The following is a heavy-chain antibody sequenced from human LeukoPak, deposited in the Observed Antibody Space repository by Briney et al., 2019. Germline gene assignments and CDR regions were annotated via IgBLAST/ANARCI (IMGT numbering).Heavy chain of an antibody. D-gene: IGHD4-17*01. CDR2: IWYDGSNK. Sequence: GRSLRLSCAASGFTFSSYGMHWVRQAPGKGLEWVAVIWYDGSNKYYADSVKGRFTISRDNYKNTLYLQMNSLRAEDTAVYYCAKAPRSTVTYYYYYYMDVWGKGTTVTVSS. J-gene: IGHJ6*03. CDR1: GFTFSSYG. CDR3: AKAPRSTVTYYYYYYMDV. V-gene: IGHV3-33*06.